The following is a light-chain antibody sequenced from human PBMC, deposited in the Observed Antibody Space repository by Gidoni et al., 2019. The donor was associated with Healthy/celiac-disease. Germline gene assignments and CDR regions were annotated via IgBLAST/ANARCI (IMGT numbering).Light chain of an antibody. CDR3: QQYYSTPCS. V-gene: IGKV4-1*01. CDR1: QSVLYSSNNKNY. Sequence: DIVMTQSPDSLAVSLGERATINCKSSQSVLYSSNNKNYLAWYQQKPGQPPKLLIYWAPTRESGVPDRFSGSGSGTDFTLTISSLQAEDVAVYYCQQYYSTPCSFGQGTKLEIK. CDR2: WAP. J-gene: IGKJ2*04.